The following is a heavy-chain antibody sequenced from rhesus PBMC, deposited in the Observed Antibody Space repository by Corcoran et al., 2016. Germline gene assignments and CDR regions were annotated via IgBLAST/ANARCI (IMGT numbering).Heavy chain of an antibody. Sequence: EVQLVQSGAEVKRPGESLKISCKTSGYSFTSYWIRWVRRLPGKGLEWMGAIAPSDSDTRYSPSFQGQVTISADKSISTAYLQWSSLKASDTATYYCAKTSQYSWNSLDVWGRGVLVTVSS. CDR2: IAPSDSDT. J-gene: IGHJ5-2*02. CDR3: AKTSQYSWNSLDV. V-gene: IGHV5-20*02. CDR1: GYSFTSYW. D-gene: IGHD1-1*01.